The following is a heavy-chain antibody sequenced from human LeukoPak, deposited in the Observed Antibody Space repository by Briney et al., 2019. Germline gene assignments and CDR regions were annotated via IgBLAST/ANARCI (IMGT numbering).Heavy chain of an antibody. V-gene: IGHV4-31*03. Sequence: SETLSLTCTVSGGSISSGGYYWSWIHQHPGKGLEWIGCIYYSGSVYYNPSLRSRVTISVDTSKNQFSLNVTSVTAADTAVYYCARGAAAARNWFDPWGQGTLVTVSS. CDR2: IYYSGSV. D-gene: IGHD6-13*01. CDR3: ARGAAAARNWFDP. CDR1: GGSISSGGYY. J-gene: IGHJ5*02.